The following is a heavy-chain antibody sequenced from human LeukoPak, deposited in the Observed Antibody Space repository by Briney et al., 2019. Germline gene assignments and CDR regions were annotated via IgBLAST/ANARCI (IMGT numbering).Heavy chain of an antibody. CDR1: GGSISSYY. Sequence: PSETLSLTCTVSGGSISSYYWNWIRQPPGKGLEWIGYIYYSGRTSYNPSLKSRVTISVDTSKNHFSLKLSSVTAADTAVYCCARVYSSANDAFDIWGQGTMVTVSS. D-gene: IGHD6-19*01. CDR2: IYYSGRT. CDR3: ARVYSSANDAFDI. V-gene: IGHV4-59*08. J-gene: IGHJ3*02.